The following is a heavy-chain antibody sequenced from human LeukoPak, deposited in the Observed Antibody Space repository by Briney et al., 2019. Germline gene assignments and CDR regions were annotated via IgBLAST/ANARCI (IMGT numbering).Heavy chain of an antibody. CDR2: ISSSGSTI. D-gene: IGHD1-26*01. CDR3: AKESIVGATRDAFDI. J-gene: IGHJ3*02. V-gene: IGHV3-11*01. Sequence: GGSLRLSCAASGFTFSDYYMSWIRQAPGKGLEWVSYISSSGSTIYYADSVKGRFTISRDNSKNTLYLQMNSLRAEDTAVYYCAKESIVGATRDAFDIWGQGTMVTVSS. CDR1: GFTFSDYY.